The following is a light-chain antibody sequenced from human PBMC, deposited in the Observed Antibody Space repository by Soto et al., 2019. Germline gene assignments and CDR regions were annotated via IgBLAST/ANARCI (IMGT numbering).Light chain of an antibody. J-gene: IGKJ3*01. Sequence: EIVMTQSPDTLSVSPGERATLSCRASQSVSIDLAWYQHTPGQAPRLLIYGASSRATGIPDRLSGSGSGTDFTLTISRLEPEDFAVYYCQQYGSSITFGPGTKVDI. V-gene: IGKV3-20*01. CDR2: GAS. CDR1: QSVSID. CDR3: QQYGSSIT.